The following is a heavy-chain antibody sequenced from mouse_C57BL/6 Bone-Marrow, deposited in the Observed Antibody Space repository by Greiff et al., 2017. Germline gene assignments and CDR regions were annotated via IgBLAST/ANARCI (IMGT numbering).Heavy chain of an antibody. V-gene: IGHV1-39*01. CDR1: GYSFTDYN. Sequence: VQLQQSGPELVKPGASVKISCKASGYSFTDYNMNWVKQSNGKSLEWIGVINPNFGTTSYNKKFKGKATLTVDKSSSAAYMQLNSLTSEDSAVYYCARYSSFDFDYWGQGTTLTVSS. J-gene: IGHJ2*01. CDR2: INPNFGTT. CDR3: ARYSSFDFDY. D-gene: IGHD1-1*01.